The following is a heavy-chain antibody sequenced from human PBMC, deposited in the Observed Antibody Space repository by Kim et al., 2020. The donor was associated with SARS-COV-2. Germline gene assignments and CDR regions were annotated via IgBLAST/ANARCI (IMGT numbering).Heavy chain of an antibody. V-gene: IGHV3-7*01. CDR3: ARDGYYDSSGYYIGY. D-gene: IGHD3-22*01. Sequence: GGSLRLSCAASGFTFRSYWMSWVRQAPGKGLEWVANIKQDGSENHYVDSVKGRFTISRDNAKSSLYLQMNSLRAEDTAVYYCARDGYYDSSGYYIGYWGQGTLVTVSS. CDR1: GFTFRSYW. J-gene: IGHJ4*02. CDR2: IKQDGSEN.